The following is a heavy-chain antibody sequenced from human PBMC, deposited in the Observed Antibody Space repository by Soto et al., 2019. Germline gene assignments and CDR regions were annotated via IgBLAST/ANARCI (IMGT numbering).Heavy chain of an antibody. CDR2: ISGYNGNT. J-gene: IGHJ2*01. V-gene: IGHV1-18*01. D-gene: IGHD2-2*01. CDR1: GYTFTSYG. Sequence: QVQLVQSGAEVKKPGASVKVSCKASGYTFTSYGICWVRQAPGQGLEWMGWISGYNGNTNYAQNLQGRVTMTTDTSTSTVYMELRSLRSDDPAVYYCARRCSSTRYLDLWGRGTLVIISS. CDR3: ARRCSSTRYLDL.